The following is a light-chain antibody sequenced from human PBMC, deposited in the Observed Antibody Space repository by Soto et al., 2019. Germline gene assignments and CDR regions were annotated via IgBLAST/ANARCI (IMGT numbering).Light chain of an antibody. CDR3: QQSYSTFWT. Sequence: DFQMTQSPYSLSASVGDTVTLTCRASQGFTNYLAWYQQKPGKAPKLLIYAASTLQSGVPPRFSGSGSGTDFTLTISSLQPEDFATYYCQQSYSTFWTFGQGTKVDIK. CDR2: AAS. CDR1: QGFTNY. J-gene: IGKJ1*01. V-gene: IGKV1-27*01.